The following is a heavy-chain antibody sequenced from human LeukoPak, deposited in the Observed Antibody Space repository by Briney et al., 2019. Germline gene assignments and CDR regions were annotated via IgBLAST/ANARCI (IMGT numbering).Heavy chain of an antibody. CDR2: IRYDGYNK. CDR1: GFTFSSYG. V-gene: IGHV3-30*02. Sequence: GGSLRLSCAASGFTFSSYGMHWVRQAPGKGLEWVAFIRYDGYNKYYADSVKGRLTISRDNFKNTLYLQMNSLRVEDTAVYYCARNGSGYKDYWGQGTLVTVSS. J-gene: IGHJ4*02. D-gene: IGHD3-22*01. CDR3: ARNGSGYKDY.